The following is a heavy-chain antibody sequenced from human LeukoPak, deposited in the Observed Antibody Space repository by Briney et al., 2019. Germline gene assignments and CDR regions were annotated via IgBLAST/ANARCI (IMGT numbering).Heavy chain of an antibody. CDR3: VRESFATRALREDYFEK. D-gene: IGHD3-16*01. J-gene: IGHJ4*02. V-gene: IGHV3-23*01. Sequence: GGSLRLSCAASDFTFKVYAMTWVRQAPGKGLEWVSPISGSGDTTYYADSVKGRFTISRDNSNNTLYLQMNSLRAEDTALYYCVRESFATRALREDYFEKWGRGTLVTVSS. CDR1: DFTFKVYA. CDR2: ISGSGDTT.